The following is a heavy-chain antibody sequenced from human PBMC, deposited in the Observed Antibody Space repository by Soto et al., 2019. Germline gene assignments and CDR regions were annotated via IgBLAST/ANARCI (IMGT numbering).Heavy chain of an antibody. D-gene: IGHD2-8*02. Sequence: SETLSLTCTVSGGSVSTSNWWSWVRQPPGKGLEWIGEVYRTGSTNYNPSLESRINISVEKSKNQYSLKLTSVTAADKAVYYCARDKITGLFDYWGQGTLVTVSS. CDR1: GGSVSTSNW. CDR2: VYRTGST. CDR3: ARDKITGLFDY. J-gene: IGHJ4*02. V-gene: IGHV4-4*02.